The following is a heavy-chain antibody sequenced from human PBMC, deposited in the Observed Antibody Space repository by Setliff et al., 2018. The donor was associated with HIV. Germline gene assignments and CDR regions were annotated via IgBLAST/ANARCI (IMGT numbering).Heavy chain of an antibody. CDR2: IKEDGREK. V-gene: IGHV3-7*01. CDR1: GFSFSNSW. J-gene: IGHJ6*02. CDR3: ARKLQPGYGMDV. Sequence: PGGSLRLSCAASGFSFSNSWMTWVRQAPGKGLEWVATIKEDGREKYYVGSVKGRFTISRDNAKRSLYLQMNRLKTDDTAFYYCARKLQPGYGMDVWGQGTTVTVSS. D-gene: IGHD5-18*01.